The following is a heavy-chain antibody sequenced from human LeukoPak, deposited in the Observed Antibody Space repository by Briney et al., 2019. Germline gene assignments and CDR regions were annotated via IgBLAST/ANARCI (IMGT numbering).Heavy chain of an antibody. Sequence: GGSLRLSCAASGFTFSNAWMSWVRQAPGKGLEWVGRIKSKTDGGTTGYAAPVKGRFTISRDDSKNTLYLQMNSLKTEDTAVYYCTTGRYNWNYVGYYWGQGTLVTVSS. CDR1: GFTFSNAW. J-gene: IGHJ4*02. V-gene: IGHV3-15*01. CDR3: TTGRYNWNYVGYY. D-gene: IGHD1-7*01. CDR2: IKSKTDGGTT.